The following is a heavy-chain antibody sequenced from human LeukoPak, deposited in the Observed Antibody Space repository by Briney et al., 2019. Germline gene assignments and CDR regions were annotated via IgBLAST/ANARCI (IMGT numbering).Heavy chain of an antibody. CDR3: AKRGVVIRGLLVIGYHQEAYHYDF. D-gene: IGHD3-10*01. J-gene: IGHJ4*02. V-gene: IGHV3-23*01. CDR1: GISLSNYA. Sequence: GGSLRLSCVVSGISLSNYAMTWVRQAPGKGLEWVSYISERGGSTTYADSVKGWFTISRDTSLNTLYLQMNNLRAEDTAVYFCAKRGVVIRGLLVIGYHQEAYHYDFWGQGVLVTVSS. CDR2: ISERGGST.